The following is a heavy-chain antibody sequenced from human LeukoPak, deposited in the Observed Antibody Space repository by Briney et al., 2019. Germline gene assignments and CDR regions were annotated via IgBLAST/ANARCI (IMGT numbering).Heavy chain of an antibody. CDR3: ATSPYYDFWSGHNGAFDI. Sequence: GASVKVSCKASGGTFGSYAISWVRQAPGQRLEWMGGIIPIFSTANYAQKFQGRVTITADESTSPVYMELSSLRSEDTAVYYCATSPYYDFWSGHNGAFDIWGQGTMVIVSS. J-gene: IGHJ3*02. D-gene: IGHD3-3*01. CDR1: GGTFGSYA. V-gene: IGHV1-69*13. CDR2: IIPIFSTA.